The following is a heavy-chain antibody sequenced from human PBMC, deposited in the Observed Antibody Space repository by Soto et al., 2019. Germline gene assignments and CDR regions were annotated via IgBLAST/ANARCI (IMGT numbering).Heavy chain of an antibody. V-gene: IGHV4-61*01. D-gene: IGHD6-19*01. J-gene: IGHJ4*02. CDR3: ATRAVAGNSDY. CDR1: GGSVSSGTYY. CDR2: IYYSGST. Sequence: SETLSLTCTVSGGSVSSGTYYWSWIRQPPGKGLEWIGYIYYSGSTNYNPSLKSRVTISIDASKNQFSLKLSSVTAADTAVYYCATRAVAGNSDYWGQGTLVTVSS.